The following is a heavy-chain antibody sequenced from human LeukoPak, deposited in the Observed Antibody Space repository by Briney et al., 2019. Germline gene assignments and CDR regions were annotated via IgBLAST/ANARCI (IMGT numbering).Heavy chain of an antibody. CDR2: ISGSGGST. D-gene: IGHD3-3*01. CDR3: ASDYDFWSGYQRGVDY. Sequence: GGSLRLSCAASGFTFSNYWMTWVRQAPGKGLEWVSAISGSGGSTYYADSVKGRFTISRDNSKNTLYLQMNSLRAEDTAVYYCASDYDFWSGYQRGVDYWGQGTLVTVSS. J-gene: IGHJ4*02. CDR1: GFTFSNYW. V-gene: IGHV3-23*01.